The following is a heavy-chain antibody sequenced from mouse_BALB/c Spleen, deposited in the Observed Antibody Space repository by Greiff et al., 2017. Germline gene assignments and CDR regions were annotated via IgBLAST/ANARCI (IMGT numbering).Heavy chain of an antibody. CDR2: ISSGGST. V-gene: IGHV5-6-5*01. CDR3: ARGDDWDVFAY. D-gene: IGHD4-1*01. J-gene: IGHJ3*01. CDR1: GFTFSSYA. Sequence: DVHLVESGGGLVKPGGSLKLSCAASGFTFSSYAMSWVRQTPEKRLEWVASISSGGSTYYPDSVKGRFTISRDNARNILYLQMSSLRSEDTAMYYCARGDDWDVFAYWGQGTLVTVSA.